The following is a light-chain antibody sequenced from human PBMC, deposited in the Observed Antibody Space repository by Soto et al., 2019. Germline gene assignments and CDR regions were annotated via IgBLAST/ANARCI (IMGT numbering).Light chain of an antibody. CDR3: QQSYSTTWT. CDR2: GAS. J-gene: IGKJ1*01. V-gene: IGKV3-15*01. CDR1: QSVSSN. Sequence: EIVMTQSPATLSVSPGERATLSCRASQSVSSNLAWYQQKPGQAPRLLIYGASTRATGIPARFSGSGSETDFTLTISSLQPEDFATYSCQQSYSTTWTFGQGTKVDI.